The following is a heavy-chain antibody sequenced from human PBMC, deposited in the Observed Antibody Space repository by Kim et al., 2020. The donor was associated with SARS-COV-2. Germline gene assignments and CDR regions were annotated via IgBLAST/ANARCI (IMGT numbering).Heavy chain of an antibody. CDR3: ARDWAMGKTFDY. V-gene: IGHV4-39*02. J-gene: IGHJ4*02. D-gene: IGHD5-18*01. Sequence: NPSLKSRVTISVDTSKNQFSLKLSSVTAADTAVYYCARDWAMGKTFDYWGQGTLVTVSS.